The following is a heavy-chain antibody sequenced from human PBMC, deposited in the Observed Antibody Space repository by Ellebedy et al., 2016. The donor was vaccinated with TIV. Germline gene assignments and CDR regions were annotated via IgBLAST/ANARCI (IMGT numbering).Heavy chain of an antibody. V-gene: IGHV4-34*01. J-gene: IGHJ3*01. CDR2: INPSGGT. CDR1: GGSFLGYY. CDR3: ARGRRFSASFHPMMSTFEV. Sequence: SETLSLTXSVQGGSFLGYYWSWIRQSPGKGLQWIGEINPSGGTNYTTSLKSRLTMSIDTSKRQISLNLKSATAADTAVYYRARGRRFSASFHPMMSTFEVWGQGTTVIVSS. D-gene: IGHD3-10*01.